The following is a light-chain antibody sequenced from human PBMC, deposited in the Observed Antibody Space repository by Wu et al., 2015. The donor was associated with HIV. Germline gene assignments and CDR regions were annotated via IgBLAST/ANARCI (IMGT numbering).Light chain of an antibody. J-gene: IGKJ1*01. CDR1: QSVTHT. CDR2: AAT. CDR3: QQYKNWLRT. V-gene: IGKV3-15*01. Sequence: SDPYSCRASQSVTHTVRPGNXQKPGQXPRLLIYAATTRATDIPARFSGSGSGTEFTLTISSLQSEDFAVYYCQQYKNWLRTFGQGTKVEIK.